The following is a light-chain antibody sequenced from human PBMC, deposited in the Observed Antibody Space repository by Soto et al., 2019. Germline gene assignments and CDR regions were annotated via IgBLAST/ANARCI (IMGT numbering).Light chain of an antibody. CDR3: QQSYSSPWT. Sequence: DIQMTQSPSSLSASVGDRVTITCRASQTISTFLNWYQQKLGKAPRLLIYTASSLQSGVPSRFSGTGSGTDFTLTIRSMQPEDFATYCCQQSYSSPWTFGHGTKVDIK. CDR1: QTISTF. J-gene: IGKJ1*01. CDR2: TAS. V-gene: IGKV1-39*01.